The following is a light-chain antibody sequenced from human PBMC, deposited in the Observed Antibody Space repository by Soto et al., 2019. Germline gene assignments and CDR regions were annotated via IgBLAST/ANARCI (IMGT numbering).Light chain of an antibody. V-gene: IGLV2-14*01. CDR1: SSDVGGYNY. Sequence: QSALTQRASVSGSPGQSITISCTGTSSDVGGYNYVSWYQQHPGKAPKLMIYDVSNRPSGVSNRFSGSKSGNTASLTISGLQAEDEADYYCSSYTSSSVVFGGGTKVTVL. CDR3: SSYTSSSVV. J-gene: IGLJ2*01. CDR2: DVS.